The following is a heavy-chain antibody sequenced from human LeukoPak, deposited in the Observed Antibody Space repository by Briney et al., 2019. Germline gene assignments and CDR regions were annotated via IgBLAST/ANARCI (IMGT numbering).Heavy chain of an antibody. V-gene: IGHV4-34*01. Sequence: PSETLSLTCAVYGASLNGYYWSWIRQPPGKGLEWIGSIYYSGSTYYNPSLKSRVTISVDTSKNQFSLKLSSVTAADTAVYYCARYCSGGSCPDAFDIWGQGTMVTVSS. J-gene: IGHJ3*02. CDR3: ARYCSGGSCPDAFDI. D-gene: IGHD2-15*01. CDR1: GASLNGYY. CDR2: IYYSGST.